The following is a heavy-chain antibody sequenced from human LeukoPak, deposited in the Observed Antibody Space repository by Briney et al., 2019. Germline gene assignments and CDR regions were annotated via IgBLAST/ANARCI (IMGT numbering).Heavy chain of an antibody. CDR2: IYHSGST. Sequence: PSETLSLTCAVSGGSISSSNWWSWVRQPPGKGLEWIGEIYHSGSTNYNPSLKSRVTISVDKSKNQFSLKLSSVTAEDTAVFYCASSPGDYGDVPLRPPVPFFDYWGQGTLVTVSS. CDR1: GGSISSSNW. D-gene: IGHD4-17*01. J-gene: IGHJ4*02. CDR3: ASSPGDYGDVPLRPPVPFFDY. V-gene: IGHV4-4*02.